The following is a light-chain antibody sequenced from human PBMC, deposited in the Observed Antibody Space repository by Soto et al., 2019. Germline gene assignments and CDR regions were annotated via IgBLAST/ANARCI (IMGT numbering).Light chain of an antibody. CDR3: QQYNSYSGT. Sequence: DIQMTQSPSTLSASVGDRVTITCRASQSISSWLAWYQQKPGKAPKILIYDASSLESGVPSRFRGSGSGTECTLTISSLQPDDFATYYCQQYNSYSGTFGQGTKVDIK. CDR2: DAS. J-gene: IGKJ1*01. CDR1: QSISSW. V-gene: IGKV1-5*01.